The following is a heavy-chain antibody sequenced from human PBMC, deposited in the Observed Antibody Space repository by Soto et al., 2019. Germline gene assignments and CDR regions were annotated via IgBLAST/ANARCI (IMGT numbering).Heavy chain of an antibody. J-gene: IGHJ1*01. CDR1: GGSITSSSYS. Sequence: PSETLSLTCAVSGGSITSSSYSWGWVRQPPGKGLEWIATFYYSENTHYNPSLKSRVTISVDTSKNQFSLKLSSVTAADTAVYYCARLVYDRSGHRQGWGKGTLVTVSS. CDR2: FYYSENT. CDR3: ARLVYDRSGHRQG. V-gene: IGHV4-39*01. D-gene: IGHD3-22*01.